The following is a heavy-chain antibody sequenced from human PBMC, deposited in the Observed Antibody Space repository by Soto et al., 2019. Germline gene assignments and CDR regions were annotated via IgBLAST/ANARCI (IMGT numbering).Heavy chain of an antibody. CDR1: GGTFSSFT. V-gene: IGHV1-69*01. CDR2: SIPINVTA. D-gene: IGHD1-26*01. CDR3: AKDRRADWESYYYYAMDV. J-gene: IGHJ6*02. Sequence: QVQLVQSGAEVKNPGSSVKVSCKAPGGTFSSFTITGLRQAPGQGLEWMGGSIPINVTANYAQKFQGRVTITADASTRTAYMELSSLRSEDTAVYYCAKDRRADWESYYYYAMDVWGQGTTVTVSS.